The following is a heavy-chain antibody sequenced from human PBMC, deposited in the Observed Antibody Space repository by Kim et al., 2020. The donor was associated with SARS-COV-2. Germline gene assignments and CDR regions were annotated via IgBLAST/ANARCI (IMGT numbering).Heavy chain of an antibody. CDR2: ISPDGTNK. Sequence: GGSLRLSCAASGFTFSSYPMHWVRQAPGKGLEWVASISPDGTNKYYADSVKGRFSISRDNSNNTLFLQMNSLRAEDTAVFYCAKVYGAWNYFDYWGQGTLVTVSS. CDR1: GFTFSSYP. CDR3: AKVYGAWNYFDY. J-gene: IGHJ4*02. V-gene: IGHV3-30*18. D-gene: IGHD4-17*01.